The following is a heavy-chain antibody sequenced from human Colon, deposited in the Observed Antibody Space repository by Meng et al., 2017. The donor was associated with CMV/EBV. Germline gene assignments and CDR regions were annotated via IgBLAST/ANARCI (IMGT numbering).Heavy chain of an antibody. Sequence: SETLSLTCTVSGFSFSTSTYYWAWIRQPPGRGLEWIGSIYVRGSTYYNPSRKSRVAMSLDTSKSQFSLNLTSMAAADTAMYYCAREGYPGGSEFGPWGQGILVTVSS. CDR3: AREGYPGGSEFGP. V-gene: IGHV4-39*07. J-gene: IGHJ5*02. D-gene: IGHD2-15*01. CDR1: GFSFSTSTYY. CDR2: IYVRGST.